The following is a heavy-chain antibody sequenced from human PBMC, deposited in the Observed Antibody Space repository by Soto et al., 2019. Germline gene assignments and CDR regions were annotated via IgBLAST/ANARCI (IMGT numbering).Heavy chain of an antibody. Sequence: SGKVSCRASGYTFTGYAMHWVRQVPGQRLEWMGWINAGNGNTNYAQKFQGRVTITADESTSTAYMELSSLRSEDTAVYYCARAPEYCISTSCYERGKYFQHWGQGTLVTVSS. V-gene: IGHV1-3*01. J-gene: IGHJ1*01. CDR3: ARAPEYCISTSCYERGKYFQH. CDR1: GYTFTGYA. D-gene: IGHD2-2*01. CDR2: INAGNGNT.